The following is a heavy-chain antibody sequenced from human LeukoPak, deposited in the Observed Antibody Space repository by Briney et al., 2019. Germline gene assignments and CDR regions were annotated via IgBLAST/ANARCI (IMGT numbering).Heavy chain of an antibody. J-gene: IGHJ4*02. Sequence: GGSLRLSCATSGFSFSNSGMHWVRQAPGKGLAWVAIIWYDGSEKYYADSVKGRFTISRGNSENTLYLQMNSLRAEDTAVYYCARDAWYSRGWHWTFDYWGRGTLVTVSS. D-gene: IGHD6-19*01. V-gene: IGHV3-33*01. CDR2: IWYDGSEK. CDR3: ARDAWYSRGWHWTFDY. CDR1: GFSFSNSG.